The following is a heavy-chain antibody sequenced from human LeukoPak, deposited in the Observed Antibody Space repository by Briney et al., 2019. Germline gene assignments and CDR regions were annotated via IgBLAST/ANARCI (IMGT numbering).Heavy chain of an antibody. CDR3: ARVRSSGWTNYYGIDV. Sequence: PSETLSLTCTVSGGSISSYYWSWIRQPPGKGLEWIGYIYYSGSTNYNPSLKSRVTISVDTSKNQFSLKLSSVTAADTAVYYCARVRSSGWTNYYGIDVWGQGTTVTVSS. V-gene: IGHV4-59*01. CDR1: GGSISSYY. CDR2: IYYSGST. J-gene: IGHJ6*02. D-gene: IGHD6-19*01.